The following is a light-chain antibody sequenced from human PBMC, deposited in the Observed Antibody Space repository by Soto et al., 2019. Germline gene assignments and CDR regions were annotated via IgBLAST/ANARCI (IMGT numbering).Light chain of an antibody. V-gene: IGKV1-5*03. CDR2: KAS. CDR3: QQYDSYPRT. Sequence: IQLTQSPSTLSASVGDRVSITCRASQGINSWLAWYQHKPGKAPNLLIYKASVVESGVPSRFSGSGSGTEFTLTITSLQSEDFATYYCQQYDSYPRTFGQGTKVEI. J-gene: IGKJ1*01. CDR1: QGINSW.